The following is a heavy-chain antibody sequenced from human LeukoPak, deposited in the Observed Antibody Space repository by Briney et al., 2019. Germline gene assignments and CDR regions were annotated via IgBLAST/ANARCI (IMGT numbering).Heavy chain of an antibody. CDR3: AKSWAGYYFDY. Sequence: PGGSLRLSCAASAFTFSSYAMTWVRQAPGKGLEWVSAISGSGGSTYYADSVKGRFTMSRDNSKNTLYLQMNSLRAEDTAVYYCAKSWAGYYFDYWGQGTLVTVSS. J-gene: IGHJ4*02. CDR1: AFTFSSYA. D-gene: IGHD3/OR15-3a*01. V-gene: IGHV3-23*01. CDR2: ISGSGGST.